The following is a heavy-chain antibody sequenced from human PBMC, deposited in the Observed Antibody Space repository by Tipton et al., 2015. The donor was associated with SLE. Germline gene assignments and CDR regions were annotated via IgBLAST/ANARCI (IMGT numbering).Heavy chain of an antibody. J-gene: IGHJ4*02. V-gene: IGHV4-30-4*08. CDR1: GGSISSGDYY. CDR2: IYTSGST. D-gene: IGHD6-19*01. CDR3: AREQWLVLWGYFDF. Sequence: TLSLTCTVSGGSISSGDYYWSWIRQPPGKGLEWIGYIYTSGSTNYNPSLKSRVTISVDTSKNRFSLNLSSVTAADTAVYYCAREQWLVLWGYFDFWGQGTLVTVSS.